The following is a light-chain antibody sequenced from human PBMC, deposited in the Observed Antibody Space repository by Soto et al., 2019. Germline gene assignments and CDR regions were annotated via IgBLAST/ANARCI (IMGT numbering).Light chain of an antibody. CDR3: QQYNNWPPIT. V-gene: IGKV3D-15*01. CDR1: QSVSNN. CDR2: GAS. J-gene: IGKJ1*01. Sequence: EIVLTQSPGTLSLSPGERATLSCRASQSVSNNYLAWYQQKPGQAPRLLIYGASNRATGIPARFSGGGSGTEFTLSISSLQSEDFAVYYCQQYNNWPPITFGQGTKVDIK.